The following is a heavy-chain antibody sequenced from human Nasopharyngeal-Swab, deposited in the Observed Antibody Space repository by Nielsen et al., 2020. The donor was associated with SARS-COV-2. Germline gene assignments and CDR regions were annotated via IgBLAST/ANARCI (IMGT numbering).Heavy chain of an antibody. CDR3: ARDGFGESPYYYYYGMDV. V-gene: IGHV3-21*01. Sequence: GESLKISCAASGFTFSNYSMNWVRQAPGKGLEWVSSISSSTSYIYYADSVKGRFTISRDNAKNSLYLQMNSLRAEDTAAYYCARDGFGESPYYYYYGMDVWGQGTTVTVSS. CDR1: GFTFSNYS. CDR2: ISSSTSYI. D-gene: IGHD3-10*01. J-gene: IGHJ6*02.